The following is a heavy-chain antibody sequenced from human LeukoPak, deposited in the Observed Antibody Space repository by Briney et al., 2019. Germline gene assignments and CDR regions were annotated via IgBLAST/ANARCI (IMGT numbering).Heavy chain of an antibody. CDR1: GLTFSSYA. CDR2: ISGSGGST. J-gene: IGHJ4*02. CDR3: AKDLEGSLGY. V-gene: IGHV3-23*01. Sequence: GGSLRLSCAASGLTFSSYAMSWVRQAPGKGLERVSAISGSGGSTYYAVSVKGRFTISRDNSKNTLYLQMNSLRAEDTAVYYCAKDLEGSLGYWGQGTLVTVSS.